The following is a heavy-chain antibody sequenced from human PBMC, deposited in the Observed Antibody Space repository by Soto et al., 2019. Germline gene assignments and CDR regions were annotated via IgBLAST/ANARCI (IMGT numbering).Heavy chain of an antibody. CDR1: GYTFTSYG. CDR3: ARVTSEYSSSYYMDV. CDR2: ISAYNGNT. D-gene: IGHD6-6*01. Sequence: ASVKVSCKASGYTFTSYGISWVRQAPGQGLEWMGWISAYNGNTNYAQKLQGRVTMTTDTSTSTAYMELRSLRSDDTAVYYCARVTSEYSSSYYMDVWGKGTTVTVSS. J-gene: IGHJ6*03. V-gene: IGHV1-18*01.